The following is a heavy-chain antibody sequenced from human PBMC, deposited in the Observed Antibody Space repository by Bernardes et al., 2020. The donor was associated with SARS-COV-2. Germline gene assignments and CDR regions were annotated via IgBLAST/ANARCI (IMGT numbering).Heavy chain of an antibody. D-gene: IGHD6-13*01. CDR2: VSGNSDAT. J-gene: IGHJ5*02. V-gene: IGHV3-23*01. CDR1: GFILINYA. Sequence: GGSLRLSCAASGFILINYAMTWVRQAPGKGLEWVSTVSGNSDATFYADSVKGRLTISRDNSKNTVYLQMSRLRAEDTAVYYCARAIAPSGRRSPYNWFDPWGQGTLVTVSS. CDR3: ARAIAPSGRRSPYNWFDP.